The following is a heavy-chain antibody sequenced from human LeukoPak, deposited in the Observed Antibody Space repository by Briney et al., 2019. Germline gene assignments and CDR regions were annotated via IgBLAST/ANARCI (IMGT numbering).Heavy chain of an antibody. V-gene: IGHV3-23*01. CDR3: AKDRAPAAGDDAFDI. CDR1: GFTFSNYA. J-gene: IGHJ3*02. CDR2: LSGSGIST. Sequence: TGGSLRLSCAASGFTFSNYALTWVRQGPGKGLEWVSGLSGSGISTYYADSVKGRFTISRDNSKNTLYLQMNSLRAEDTAVYYCAKDRAPAAGDDAFDIWGQGTMVTVSS. D-gene: IGHD2-2*01.